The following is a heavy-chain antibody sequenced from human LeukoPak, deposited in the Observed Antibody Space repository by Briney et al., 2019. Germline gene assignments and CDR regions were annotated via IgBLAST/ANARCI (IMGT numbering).Heavy chain of an antibody. CDR3: ARHLGVRANNWFDP. J-gene: IGHJ5*02. Sequence: PSETLSLTCTVSGYSISSGYYWGWIRQPPGKGLEWLGSIYHSGSTYYNPSLKSRVTISVDTSKNQFSLKLSSVTAADTAVYYCARHLGVRANNWFDPWGQGTLVTVSS. CDR1: GYSISSGYY. D-gene: IGHD3-10*01. CDR2: IYHSGST. V-gene: IGHV4-38-2*02.